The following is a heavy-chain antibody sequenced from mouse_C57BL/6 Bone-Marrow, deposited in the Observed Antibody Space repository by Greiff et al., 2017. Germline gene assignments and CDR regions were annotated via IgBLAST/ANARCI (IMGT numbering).Heavy chain of an antibody. CDR3: ARSGGFYSNPFAY. D-gene: IGHD2-5*01. J-gene: IGHJ3*01. CDR2: INPYNGGT. CDR1: GYTFTDYY. Sequence: VQLQQSGPVLVKPGASVKMSCKASGYTFTDYYMNWVKQSHGKSLEWIGVINPYNGGTSYNQKFKGKATLTVDKSSSTAYMELNSLTSEDSAVYYCARSGGFYSNPFAYWGQGTLVTVSA. V-gene: IGHV1-19*01.